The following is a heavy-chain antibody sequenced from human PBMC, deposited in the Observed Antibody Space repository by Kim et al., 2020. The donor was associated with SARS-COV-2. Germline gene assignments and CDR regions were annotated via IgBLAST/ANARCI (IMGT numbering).Heavy chain of an antibody. CDR2: IRNNVYNYAA. CDR1: GFTFSGSA. V-gene: IGHV3-73*01. CDR3: IRPADGDSPGY. J-gene: IGHJ4*02. D-gene: IGHD4-17*01. Sequence: GGSLRLSCVASGFTFSGSAMHWVRQASGKGLEWVGRIRNNVYNYAAAYAGSVKGRFTISRDDSKNTAYLQMNSLKAEDTAVYYCIRPADGDSPGYWGQGTLVTVSP.